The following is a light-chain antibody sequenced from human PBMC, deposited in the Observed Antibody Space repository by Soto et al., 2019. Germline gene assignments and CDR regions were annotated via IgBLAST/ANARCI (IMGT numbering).Light chain of an antibody. J-gene: IGKJ5*01. CDR2: DAS. Sequence: EIVLTQSPATLSLSPGERATLSCRASQSVSSYLAWYQQKPGQAPRLLIYDASNRATGIPARFSGSGSGTDFTLPISSLEPADFAVYYCQQRSNWSFGQGTRLEIK. CDR3: QQRSNWS. V-gene: IGKV3-11*01. CDR1: QSVSSY.